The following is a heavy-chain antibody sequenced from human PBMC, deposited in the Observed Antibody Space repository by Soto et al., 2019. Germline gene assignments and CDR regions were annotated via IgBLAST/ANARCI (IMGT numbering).Heavy chain of an antibody. D-gene: IGHD3-22*01. CDR3: ARARSEYYYDSSGSRFDI. CDR1: GGTFSSDA. J-gene: IGHJ3*02. V-gene: IGHV1-69*13. Sequence: PGASVKVSCKGSGGTFSSDAISLVRQAPGQGLEWMGGIIPIFGTANYAQKFQGRVTITADESTSTAYMELSSLRSEDTAVYYCARARSEYYYDSSGSRFDIWGQGSMVTVSS. CDR2: IIPIFGTA.